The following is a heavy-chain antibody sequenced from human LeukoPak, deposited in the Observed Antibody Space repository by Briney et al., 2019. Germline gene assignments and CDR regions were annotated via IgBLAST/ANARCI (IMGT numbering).Heavy chain of an antibody. CDR3: ARFGSGTYGLFDY. CDR2: INYSGST. D-gene: IGHD3-10*01. Sequence: PSETLSLTCAVYGGSFSDHYWTWIRQPPGKGPEWIGEINYSGSTNYNPSLESRVSISVDTSKNQFSLKLSSVTAAVTAVYYCARFGSGTYGLFDYWGQGTLVTVSS. CDR1: GGSFSDHY. V-gene: IGHV4-34*01. J-gene: IGHJ4*02.